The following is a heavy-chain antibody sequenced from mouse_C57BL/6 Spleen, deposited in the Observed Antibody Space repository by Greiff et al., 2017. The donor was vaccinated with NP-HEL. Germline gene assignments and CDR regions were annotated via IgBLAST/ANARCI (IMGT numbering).Heavy chain of an antibody. Sequence: VQLQQPGAELVRPGSSVKLSCKASGYTFTSYWMHWVKQRPIQGLEWIGNIDPSDSETHYNQKFKDKATLTVDKSSSTAYMQLSSLTSEDAAVYYCSRGSIYYGSPGYFDVWGTGTTVTVSS. CDR3: SRGSIYYGSPGYFDV. D-gene: IGHD1-1*01. J-gene: IGHJ1*03. CDR1: GYTFTSYW. CDR2: IDPSDSET. V-gene: IGHV1-52*01.